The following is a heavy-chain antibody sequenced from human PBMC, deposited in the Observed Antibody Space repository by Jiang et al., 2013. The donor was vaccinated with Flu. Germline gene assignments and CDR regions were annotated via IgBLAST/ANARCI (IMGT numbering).Heavy chain of an antibody. J-gene: IGHJ3*02. Sequence: TFTSYGISWVRQAPGQGLEWMGWISAYNGNTNYAQKLQGRVTMTTDTSTSTAYMELRSLRSDDTAVYYCARDQIVVVVVAATEGAFDIWGQGTMVTVSS. CDR2: ISAYNGNT. V-gene: IGHV1-18*01. CDR3: ARDQIVVVVVAATEGAFDI. CDR1: TFTSYG. D-gene: IGHD2-15*01.